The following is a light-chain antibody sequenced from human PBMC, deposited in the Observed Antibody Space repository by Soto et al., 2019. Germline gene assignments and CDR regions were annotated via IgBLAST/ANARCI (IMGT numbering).Light chain of an antibody. V-gene: IGLV2-14*03. CDR3: SSYTPASSLGAI. Sequence: QAALTQPASVSGSPEQSITISCTGSSTNIGSYNYVAWYQQHPGQAPKLIIYDVTNRPSGVSDRFSGSKSDNTASLTISGLQAEDEAHYYCSSYTPASSLGAIFGGGTKLTVL. CDR1: STNIGSYNY. CDR2: DVT. J-gene: IGLJ2*01.